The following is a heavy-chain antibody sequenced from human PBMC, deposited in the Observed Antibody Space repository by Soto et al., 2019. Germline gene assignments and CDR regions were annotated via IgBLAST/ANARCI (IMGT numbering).Heavy chain of an antibody. CDR1: GYTFTGYY. CDR2: INPNSGGT. Sequence: QVQLVQSGAEVKKPGASVKVSCKASGYTFTGYYMHWVRQAPGQGLEWMGWINPNSGGTNYAQKYQGWVTMTRDTSISTAYMELSRLRSADTAVYYCARGGIVVVPAAPLGYWGQGTLVTVSS. J-gene: IGHJ4*02. CDR3: ARGGIVVVPAAPLGY. D-gene: IGHD2-2*01. V-gene: IGHV1-2*04.